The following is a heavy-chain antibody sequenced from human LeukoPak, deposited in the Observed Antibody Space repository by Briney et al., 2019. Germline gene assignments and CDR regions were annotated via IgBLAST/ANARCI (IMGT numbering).Heavy chain of an antibody. Sequence: GGSLRLSCAASGFTFSSYAMSWVRQAPGKGLEWVSAISGSGGSTYYADSVKGRFTISRDNSKNTLYLQMNSLRAEDTAVYYCAKYGFFGVVEKGFDYRGQGTLVTVSS. CDR1: GFTFSSYA. D-gene: IGHD3-3*01. CDR2: ISGSGGST. J-gene: IGHJ4*02. CDR3: AKYGFFGVVEKGFDY. V-gene: IGHV3-23*01.